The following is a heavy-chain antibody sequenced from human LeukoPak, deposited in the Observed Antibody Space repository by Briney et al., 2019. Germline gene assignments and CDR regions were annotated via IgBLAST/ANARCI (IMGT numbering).Heavy chain of an antibody. CDR2: ISYDGSNK. Sequence: PGGSLRLSCAASGFTHSSYAMHWVRQAAGKGLEWVAVISYDGSNKYYADSVKGRFTISRDNSKNTLYLQMNSLRAEDTAVYYCARDGLLGYFDYWGQGTLVTVSS. CDR3: ARDGLLGYFDY. J-gene: IGHJ4*02. D-gene: IGHD1-26*01. CDR1: GFTHSSYA. V-gene: IGHV3-30-3*01.